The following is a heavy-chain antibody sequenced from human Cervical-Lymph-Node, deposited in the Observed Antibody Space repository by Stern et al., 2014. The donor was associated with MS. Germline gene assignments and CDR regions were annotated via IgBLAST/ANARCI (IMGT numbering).Heavy chain of an antibody. V-gene: IGHV4-59*12. CDR2: IHHSGNF. CDR3: ATLPGS. Sequence: VQLEESGPGLVKPSKTLSLTCTVSGGSITSYYWSWIRQSPGKELEWIGNIHHSGNFIYNPSLKSRVTISVDTSKNQFSLKLTSVSAADTAVYHCATLPGSWGQGTLVTVSS. J-gene: IGHJ5*02. CDR1: GGSITSYY.